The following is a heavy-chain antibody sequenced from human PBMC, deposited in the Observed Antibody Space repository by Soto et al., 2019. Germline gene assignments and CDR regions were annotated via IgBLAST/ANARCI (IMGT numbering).Heavy chain of an antibody. D-gene: IGHD3-3*01. J-gene: IGHJ4*02. Sequence: ASVKVSCKTSGYTFTNYGIRWVRPAPGPGLEWLGWISAYNGNTNYAQKLHGRVTMTTDTPTSTACMELRSLRSDDTAVHYCPRDRYYHFWSGYPPQAYYFDYWGRESLFTVCS. V-gene: IGHV1-18*01. CDR2: ISAYNGNT. CDR3: PRDRYYHFWSGYPPQAYYFDY. CDR1: GYTFTNYG.